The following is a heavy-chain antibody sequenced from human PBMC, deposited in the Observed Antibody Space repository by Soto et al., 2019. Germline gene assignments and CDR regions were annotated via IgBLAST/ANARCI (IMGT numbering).Heavy chain of an antibody. CDR2: IYYSGST. Sequence: PSETLSLTCTVSGGSISSYYWSWIRQPPGKGLEWIGYIYYSGSTNYNPSLKSRVTISVDTSKNQFSLKLTSVTAADTAVYYCASLTYYYDSSGYDVHAFDIWGQGTMVT. J-gene: IGHJ3*02. CDR3: ASLTYYYDSSGYDVHAFDI. CDR1: GGSISSYY. V-gene: IGHV4-59*01. D-gene: IGHD3-22*01.